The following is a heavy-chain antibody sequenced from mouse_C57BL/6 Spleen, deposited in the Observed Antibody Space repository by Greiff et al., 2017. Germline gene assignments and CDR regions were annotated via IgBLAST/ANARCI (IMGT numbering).Heavy chain of an antibody. V-gene: IGHV1-81*01. CDR2: IYPRSGNT. Sequence: QVQLQQSGAELARPGASVKLSCKASGYTFTSYGISWVKQRTGQGLEWIGEIYPRSGNTYYNEKFKGKATLTADKSSSTAYMELRSLTSEDSAVYFCAYSNYVDYWGQGPTLTASS. J-gene: IGHJ2*01. D-gene: IGHD2-5*01. CDR1: GYTFTSYG. CDR3: AYSNYVDY.